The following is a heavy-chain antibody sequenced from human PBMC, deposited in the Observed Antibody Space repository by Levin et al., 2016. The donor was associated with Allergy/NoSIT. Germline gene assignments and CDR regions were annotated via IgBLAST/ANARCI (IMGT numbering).Heavy chain of an antibody. V-gene: IGHV3-21*01. CDR3: ASRRGYSYGSPRGMDV. CDR1: GFTFSSYS. CDR2: ISSSSSYI. D-gene: IGHD5-18*01. Sequence: GSLRLSCAASGFTFSSYSMNWVRQAPGKGLEWVSSISSSSSYIYYADSVKGRFTISRDNAKNSLYLQMNSLRAEDTAVYYCASRRGYSYGSPRGMDVWGQGTTVTVSS. J-gene: IGHJ6*02.